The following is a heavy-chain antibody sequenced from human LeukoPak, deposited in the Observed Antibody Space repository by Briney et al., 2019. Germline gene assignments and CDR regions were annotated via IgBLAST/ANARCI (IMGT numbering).Heavy chain of an antibody. CDR2: ISSGSSYI. J-gene: IGHJ4*02. CDR3: ASVPSDY. V-gene: IGHV3-21*01. Sequence: GGSLRLSCAASGFTFSTYSMNWVRQAPGKGLEWVSSISSGSSYIYYADSVKGRFTISRDNAKNSLYLQMNSLRAEDTAMYFCASVPSDYWGQGTLVTVYS. CDR1: GFTFSTYS.